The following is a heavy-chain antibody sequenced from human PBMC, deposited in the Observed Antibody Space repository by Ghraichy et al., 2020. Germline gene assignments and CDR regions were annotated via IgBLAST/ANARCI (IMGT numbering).Heavy chain of an antibody. Sequence: SQTLSLTCTVSGGSISSSSYYWGWIRQPPGKGLEWIGSIYYSGSTYYNPSLKSRVTISVDTSKNQFSLKLSSVTAADTAVYYCARITIFGVNWFDPWGQGTLVTVSS. V-gene: IGHV4-39*01. J-gene: IGHJ5*02. D-gene: IGHD3-3*01. CDR2: IYYSGST. CDR1: GGSISSSSYY. CDR3: ARITIFGVNWFDP.